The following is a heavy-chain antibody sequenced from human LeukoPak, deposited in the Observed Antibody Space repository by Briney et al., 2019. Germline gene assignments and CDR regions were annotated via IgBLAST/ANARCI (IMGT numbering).Heavy chain of an antibody. J-gene: IGHJ4*02. CDR1: GGSIRSDCSY. Sequence: PPQTLSLTWTVAGGSIRSDCSYCSWIRQHPGNGRDWIGYIYYSGRTYYHPSLKSRVTISIDTSKNQFSLKLCSLTVADTAVYYCARLGVVTALDYWGQGTLVTDSS. V-gene: IGHV4-31*02. CDR2: IYYSGRT. D-gene: IGHD2-21*02. CDR3: ARLGVVTALDY.